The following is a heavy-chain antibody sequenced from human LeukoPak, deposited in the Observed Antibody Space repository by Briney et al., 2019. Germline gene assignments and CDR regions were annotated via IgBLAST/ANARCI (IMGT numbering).Heavy chain of an antibody. V-gene: IGHV3-74*01. CDR1: GFTFSNYV. Sequence: PGGSLRLSCAASGFTFSNYVMHWVRQAPGKGLVWVSRINSDGSSTSYADSVKGRFTISRDNAKNTLYLQMNSLRAEDTAVYYCARLTVVPAVQDAFDIWGQGTMVTVSS. CDR3: ARLTVVPAVQDAFDI. D-gene: IGHD2-2*01. J-gene: IGHJ3*02. CDR2: INSDGSST.